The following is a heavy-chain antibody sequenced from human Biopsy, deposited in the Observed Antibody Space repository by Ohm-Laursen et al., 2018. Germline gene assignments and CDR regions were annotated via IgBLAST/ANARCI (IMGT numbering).Heavy chain of an antibody. D-gene: IGHD3-9*01. Sequence: GASVKVSCKASGFSFTGYYIHWVRQAPGHGLEWMGWINPNSGNANYAQSFQGRLTVTRDTSTSTAYMELTSLTFDDTAIYYCARVPAYPSIDGYYGLDLWGQGTTVIVSS. CDR2: INPNSGNA. CDR1: GFSFTGYY. V-gene: IGHV1-2*02. CDR3: ARVPAYPSIDGYYGLDL. J-gene: IGHJ6*02.